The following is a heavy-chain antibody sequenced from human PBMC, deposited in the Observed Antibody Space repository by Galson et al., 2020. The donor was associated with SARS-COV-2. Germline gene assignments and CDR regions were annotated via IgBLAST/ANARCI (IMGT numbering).Heavy chain of an antibody. CDR2: IYTSGST. V-gene: IGHV4-4*07. CDR3: ARDGWVYSSSWAIDY. Sequence: SETLSLTCTVSGGSISSYYWSWIRQPAGKGLEWIVRIYTSGSTNYNPSLKSRVTMSVDTSKNQFSLKLSSVTAADTAVYYCARDGWVYSSSWAIDYWGQGTLVTVSS. D-gene: IGHD6-13*01. J-gene: IGHJ4*02. CDR1: GGSISSYY.